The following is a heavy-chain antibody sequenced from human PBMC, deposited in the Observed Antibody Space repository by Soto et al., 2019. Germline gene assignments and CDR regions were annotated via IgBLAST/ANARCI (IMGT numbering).Heavy chain of an antibody. D-gene: IGHD6-19*01. Sequence: EVQLVESGGGLVQPGGSLRLSCAASGFTFSSYWMHWVRQAPGKGLVWVSRINSDGSSTSYADSVKGRFTISRDNAKNTLYLQMNSLRAEDTAVYYCAREGYSSGWYRGNNAFDIWGQGTMVTVSS. V-gene: IGHV3-74*01. CDR2: INSDGSST. J-gene: IGHJ3*02. CDR3: AREGYSSGWYRGNNAFDI. CDR1: GFTFSSYW.